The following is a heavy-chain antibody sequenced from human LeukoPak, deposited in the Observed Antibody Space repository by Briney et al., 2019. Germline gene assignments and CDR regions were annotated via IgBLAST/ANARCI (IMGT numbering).Heavy chain of an antibody. CDR1: GFTFSSYA. J-gene: IGHJ4*02. CDR2: ISYDGSNK. Sequence: HSGRSLRLSCAASGFTFSSYAMHWVRQAPGKGLEWVAVISYDGSNKYYADSVKGRFTISRDNSKNTLYLQMNSLRAEDTAVYYCARDDRGERATVATRDYWGQGTLVTVSS. V-gene: IGHV3-30-3*01. CDR3: ARDDRGERATVATRDY. D-gene: IGHD4-17*01.